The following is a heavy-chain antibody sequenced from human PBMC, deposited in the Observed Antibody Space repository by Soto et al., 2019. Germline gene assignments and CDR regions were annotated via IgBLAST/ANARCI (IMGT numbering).Heavy chain of an antibody. D-gene: IGHD5-12*01. CDR2: ISSSSSTI. J-gene: IGHJ3*02. CDR3: ARDIHSGYDLDAFDI. CDR1: GFTFSSYS. Sequence: PGGSLRLSCAASGFTFSSYSMNWARQAPGKGLEWVSYISSSSSTIYYADSVKGRFTISRDNAKNSLYLQMNSLRDEDTAVYYCARDIHSGYDLDAFDIWGQGTMVTVSS. V-gene: IGHV3-48*02.